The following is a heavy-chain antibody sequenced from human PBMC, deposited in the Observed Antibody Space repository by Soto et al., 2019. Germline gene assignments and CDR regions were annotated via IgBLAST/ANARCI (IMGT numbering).Heavy chain of an antibody. V-gene: IGHV5-10-1*01. CDR2: IDPSDSYT. CDR1: GYSFTSYW. Sequence: GESLKISCKGSGYSFTSYWISWVRQMPGKGLEWKGRIDPSDSYTNYSPSFQGHVTISADKSISTAYLQWSSLKASDIAMYYCARHQATYFDYWGQGTLVTVSS. CDR3: ARHQATYFDY. J-gene: IGHJ4*02.